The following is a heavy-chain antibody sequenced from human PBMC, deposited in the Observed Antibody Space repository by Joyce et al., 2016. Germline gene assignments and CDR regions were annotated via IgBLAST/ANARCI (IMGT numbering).Heavy chain of an antibody. D-gene: IGHD5-12*01. V-gene: IGHV1-18*01. CDR1: GYTFTDYG. Sequence: QVQLVQSGPAVKKPGASVKVSCKASGYTFTDYGVTWVRQAPGQGLEWMGWISAYNDNTNYVQKFQDRISLTTDTSTTTGYMELRSLGYDDTAVYYCARGGVGTIPDFWGQGTLVTVSS. CDR2: ISAYNDNT. J-gene: IGHJ4*02. CDR3: ARGGVGTIPDF.